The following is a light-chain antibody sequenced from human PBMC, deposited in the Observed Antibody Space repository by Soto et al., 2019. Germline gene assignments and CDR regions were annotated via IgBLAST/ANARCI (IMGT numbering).Light chain of an antibody. CDR2: DAS. CDR3: QQSNNWPWT. Sequence: EIVLTQSPATLSLSPGERATLSCRASQSVTRYLAWYQQKCGQAPRLLIYDASNRATGIPARFSGSGSGTEFTLTISSLQSEDFAVYYCQQSNNWPWTFGQGTKVDIK. J-gene: IGKJ1*01. CDR1: QSVTRY. V-gene: IGKV3-11*01.